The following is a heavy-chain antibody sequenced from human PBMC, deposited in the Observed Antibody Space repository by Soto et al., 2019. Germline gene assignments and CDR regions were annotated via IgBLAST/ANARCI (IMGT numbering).Heavy chain of an antibody. CDR1: GFIFSDYT. Sequence: EVLLVETGGGLVKPGGALRLSCAASGFIFSDYTINWVRQAPGKGLEWVSSIDNPKTYRYYAESVQGRFSISRDNAKNSVFLQMNNLRAEDTAVYYCARHPDSGSLLGVDYWGQGTLVTVSS. J-gene: IGHJ4*02. V-gene: IGHV3-21*01. CDR2: IDNPKTYR. CDR3: ARHPDSGSLLGVDY. D-gene: IGHD1-26*01.